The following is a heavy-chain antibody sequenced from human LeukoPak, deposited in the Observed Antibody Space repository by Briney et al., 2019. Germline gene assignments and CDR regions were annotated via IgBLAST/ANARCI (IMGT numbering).Heavy chain of an antibody. J-gene: IGHJ6*03. Sequence: PSETLSLTCAAYGGSFSGYYWSWIRQPPGKGLEWIGEINHSGSTNYNPSLKSRVTISVDTSKNQFSLKLSSVTAADTAVYYCARSSSWYEAYYYYMDVWGKGTTVTVSS. D-gene: IGHD6-13*01. CDR2: INHSGST. CDR1: GGSFSGYY. V-gene: IGHV4-34*01. CDR3: ARSSSWYEAYYYYMDV.